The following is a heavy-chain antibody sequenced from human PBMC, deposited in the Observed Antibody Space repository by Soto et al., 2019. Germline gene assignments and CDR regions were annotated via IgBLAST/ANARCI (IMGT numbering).Heavy chain of an antibody. V-gene: IGHV3-30-3*01. J-gene: IGHJ4*02. Sequence: LSLTCAVSGYSISSGYYWGWTRQAPGKGLEWVAVISYDGSNKYYADSVKGRFTISRDNSKNTLYLQMNSLRAEDTAVYYCARDLLMAARSVPFDYWGQGTLVTVSS. CDR1: GYSISSGY. CDR3: ARDLLMAARSVPFDY. CDR2: ISYDGSNK. D-gene: IGHD6-6*01.